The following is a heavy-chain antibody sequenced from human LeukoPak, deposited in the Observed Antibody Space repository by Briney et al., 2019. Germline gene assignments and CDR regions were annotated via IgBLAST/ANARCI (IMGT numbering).Heavy chain of an antibody. CDR1: GGSISSYY. J-gene: IGHJ4*02. V-gene: IGHV4-59*08. Sequence: SETLSLTCTVSGGSISSYYWSWIRQPPGKGLEWIGYIYYSGSTNYNPSLKSRVTISVDTSKNQFSLKLSSVTAADTAVYYCARLTEAGGKDYWGQGTLVTVSS. CDR2: IYYSGST. D-gene: IGHD3-16*01. CDR3: ARLTEAGGKDY.